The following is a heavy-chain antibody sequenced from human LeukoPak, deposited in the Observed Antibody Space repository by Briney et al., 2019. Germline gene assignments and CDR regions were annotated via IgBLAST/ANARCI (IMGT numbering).Heavy chain of an antibody. CDR3: AKALTHYYYYMDV. CDR1: GFTFSNAW. Sequence: GGSLRLSCAASGFTFSNAWMSWVRQAPGKGLEWVGRIKSKIDGGTTDYGAPVKGRFTISRDDSKNTLYLQMNSLRAEDTAVYYCAKALTHYYYYMDVWGKGTTVTISS. J-gene: IGHJ6*03. V-gene: IGHV3-15*01. D-gene: IGHD1-14*01. CDR2: IKSKIDGGTT.